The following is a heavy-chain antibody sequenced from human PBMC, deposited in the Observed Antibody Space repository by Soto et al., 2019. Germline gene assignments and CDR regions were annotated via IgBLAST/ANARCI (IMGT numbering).Heavy chain of an antibody. J-gene: IGHJ4*02. CDR1: GFTFTSSA. CDR2: IVVGSGNT. D-gene: IGHD3-10*01. CDR3: AADQAGRIGRGAHWEPTWNY. Sequence: QMQLVQSGPEVKKPGTSVKVSCKASGFTFTSSAMQWVRQARGQRLEWIGWIVVGSGNTNYAQKFQERVTITRDMSTSTAYMELSSLRSEDTAVYYCAADQAGRIGRGAHWEPTWNYWGQGTLVTVSS. V-gene: IGHV1-58*02.